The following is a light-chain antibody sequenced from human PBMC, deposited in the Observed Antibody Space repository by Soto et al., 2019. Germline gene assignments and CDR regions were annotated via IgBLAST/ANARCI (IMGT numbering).Light chain of an antibody. CDR2: GAS. Sequence: TTSQATLSVSPGKRAPLSCRASQSVSSNVAWYQQKPGQAPRLLIYGASTRATGIPARFSGSGSGTEFTLTISSLQSEDFAVYYCQQYNNWPLTFGGGTKVDIK. J-gene: IGKJ4*01. CDR1: QSVSSN. CDR3: QQYNNWPLT. V-gene: IGKV3-15*01.